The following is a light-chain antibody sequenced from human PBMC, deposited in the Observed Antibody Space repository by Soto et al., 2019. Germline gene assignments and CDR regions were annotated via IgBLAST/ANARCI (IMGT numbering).Light chain of an antibody. J-gene: IGKJ3*01. CDR3: QQYNNWPPT. CDR1: QSVSSSY. Sequence: EIVLTQSPVTLSFSPVERATVSCRASQSVSSSYLAWYQQKPGQAPRLLIYGASSRATGIPDRFSGSGSGTDFTLTISSLQSEDFAVYYCQQYNNWPPTFGPGTKVDIK. V-gene: IGKV3-20*01. CDR2: GAS.